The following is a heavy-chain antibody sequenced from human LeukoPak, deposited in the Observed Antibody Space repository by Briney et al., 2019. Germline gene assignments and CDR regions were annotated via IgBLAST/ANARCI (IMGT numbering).Heavy chain of an antibody. J-gene: IGHJ5*02. CDR3: ARRMPAYRYNWNDGRRDWFDP. V-gene: IGHV1-69*13. Sequence: SVKVSCKASGGTFSGYAISWVRQAPGQGLEWMGGIIPIFGTANYAQKFQGRVTITADESTSTAYMELSSLRSEDTAVYYCARRMPAYRYNWNDGRRDWFDPWGQGTLVTVSS. CDR2: IIPIFGTA. D-gene: IGHD1-1*01. CDR1: GGTFSGYA.